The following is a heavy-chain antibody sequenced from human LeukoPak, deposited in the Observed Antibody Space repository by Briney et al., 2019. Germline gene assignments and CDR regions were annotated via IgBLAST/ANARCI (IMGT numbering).Heavy chain of an antibody. D-gene: IGHD3-3*01. CDR3: ARGGLGNYDFWSGWNYYYYGMDV. CDR1: GGSFSGYC. J-gene: IGHJ6*02. V-gene: IGHV4-34*01. Sequence: SETLSLTCAVYGGSFSGYCWSWIRQPPGKGLEWIGEINHSGSTNYNPSLKSRVTISVDTSKNQFSLKLSSVTAADTAVYYCARGGLGNYDFWSGWNYYYYGMDVWGQGTTVTVSS. CDR2: INHSGST.